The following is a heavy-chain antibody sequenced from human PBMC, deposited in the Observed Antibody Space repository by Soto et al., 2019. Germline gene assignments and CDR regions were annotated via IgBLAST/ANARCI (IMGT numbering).Heavy chain of an antibody. CDR1: GGTFSRHA. Sequence: QVQLVQSGTEVKKPGSSVKVSCKASGGTFSRHAVSWVRQAPGQGLEWMGAIIPIVDATNDAQKFQDRVNISADESAGTVVIELPSLISEDNATFFCAGAPPHDHGDHDDPALLGQGTMVIVSS. CDR2: IIPIVDAT. J-gene: IGHJ3*01. CDR3: AGAPPHDHGDHDDPAL. D-gene: IGHD4-17*01. V-gene: IGHV1-69*12.